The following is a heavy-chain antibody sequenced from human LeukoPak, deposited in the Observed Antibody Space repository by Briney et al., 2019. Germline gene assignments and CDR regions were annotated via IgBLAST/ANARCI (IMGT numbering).Heavy chain of an antibody. J-gene: IGHJ4*02. Sequence: GGSLRLSCAASGFTFSSYAMSWVRQAPGKGLEWVSAISGSDGSTYYADSVKGRFTISRDNSKNTLYLQMNSLRAEDTAVYYCARGLGSGWYGDYWGQGTLVTVSS. CDR2: ISGSDGST. CDR3: ARGLGSGWYGDY. V-gene: IGHV3-23*01. CDR1: GFTFSSYA. D-gene: IGHD6-19*01.